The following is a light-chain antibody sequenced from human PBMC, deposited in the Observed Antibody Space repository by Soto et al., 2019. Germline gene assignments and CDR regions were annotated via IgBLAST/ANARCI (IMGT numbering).Light chain of an antibody. CDR2: DVA. V-gene: IGKV3-11*01. CDR1: ESVTNY. Sequence: IVLSQSPATLSLSQGERGTLSCRASESVTNYLAWYQQKPGQAPRLLVYDVANRATGIPARFSGGGSGTDFTLPISNLEPEDVAVYYCQQYGSSPITFGQGTRLEIK. J-gene: IGKJ5*01. CDR3: QQYGSSPIT.